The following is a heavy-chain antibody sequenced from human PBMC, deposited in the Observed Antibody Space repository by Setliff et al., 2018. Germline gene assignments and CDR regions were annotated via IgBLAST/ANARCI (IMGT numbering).Heavy chain of an antibody. CDR2: IYYGGSA. J-gene: IGHJ4*02. D-gene: IGHD2-15*01. CDR3: ARSLGYCSGGSCYVPY. Sequence: SETLSLTCTVSGGSISSSNYYWGWIRQPPGKGLEWIGNIYYGGSAYYNPSLKSRVTISVDTSKNQFSLKLSSVTAADTAMYYCARSLGYCSGGSCYVPYWGQGTLVTVSS. V-gene: IGHV4-39*07. CDR1: GGSISSSNYY.